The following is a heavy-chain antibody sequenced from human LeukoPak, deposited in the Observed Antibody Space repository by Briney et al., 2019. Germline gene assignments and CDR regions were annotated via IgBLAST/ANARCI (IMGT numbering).Heavy chain of an antibody. D-gene: IGHD3-16*02. CDR2: IYYSGNT. CDR1: GGSISNYY. J-gene: IGHJ5*02. Sequence: SETLSLTCTVSGGSISNYYWSWIRQPPGKGLEWIGYIYYSGNTNYNPSLKSRVTISVDTSENQFSLKLSSVTAADTAVYYCARAYDYVWGSYRSENWFDPWGQGTLVTVSS. CDR3: ARAYDYVWGSYRSENWFDP. V-gene: IGHV4-59*08.